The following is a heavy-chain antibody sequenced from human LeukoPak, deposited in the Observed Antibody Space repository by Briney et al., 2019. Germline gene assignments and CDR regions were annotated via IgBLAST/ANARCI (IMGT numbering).Heavy chain of an antibody. J-gene: IGHJ4*02. D-gene: IGHD1-26*01. CDR2: ISGSGGST. Sequence: GGSLRLFCAASGFTFSSYAMSWVRQAPGKGLEWVSAISGSGGSTYYADSVKGWFTISRDNSKNTLYLQMNSLRAEDTAVYYCATSAGLRGSYQYWGQGTLVTVSS. CDR3: ATSAGLRGSYQY. V-gene: IGHV3-23*01. CDR1: GFTFSSYA.